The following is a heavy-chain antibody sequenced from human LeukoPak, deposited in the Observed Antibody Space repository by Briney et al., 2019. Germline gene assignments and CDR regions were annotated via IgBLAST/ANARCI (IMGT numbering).Heavy chain of an antibody. Sequence: GSGPALVKPTQTLTLTCTFSGFSLSTSGMCVSWIRQPQGKALEWLVRIDWDDDTYYSTSLKTRLTISKDTSKNQVVLTMINMDPVDTATYYCARTSYSSSSVFFDYWGQGTLVTVSS. V-gene: IGHV2-70*11. D-gene: IGHD6-6*01. CDR1: GFSLSTSGMC. CDR3: ARTSYSSSSVFFDY. J-gene: IGHJ4*02. CDR2: IDWDDDT.